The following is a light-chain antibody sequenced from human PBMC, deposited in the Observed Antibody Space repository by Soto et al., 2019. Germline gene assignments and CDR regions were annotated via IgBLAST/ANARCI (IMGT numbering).Light chain of an antibody. V-gene: IGLV2-8*01. CDR2: EFS. CDR1: SSDVGGYNY. Sequence: QSVLTQPPSASGSPGQSVTISCTGTSSDVGGYNYVSWYQQHPGKAPKLMIYEFSKRPSGVPNRFSGSKSGNTGSLTVSGLQAEDEADYYCSSYAGSNNYVVFGGGTKLTVL. CDR3: SSYAGSNNYVV. J-gene: IGLJ2*01.